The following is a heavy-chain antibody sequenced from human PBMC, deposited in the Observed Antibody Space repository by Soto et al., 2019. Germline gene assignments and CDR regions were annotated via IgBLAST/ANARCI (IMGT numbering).Heavy chain of an antibody. J-gene: IGHJ5*02. V-gene: IGHV3-23*01. D-gene: IGHD3-10*02. Sequence: HPEESLRLSCAASGFPFISYAMSWVRQAPGKGLEWVSAISGSGGSTYYADSVKGRFTISRDNSKNTLYLQMNSLRAEDTAVYYCAKVGSIQEPDVRDPWGQGTLVTVSS. CDR2: ISGSGGST. CDR1: GFPFISYA. CDR3: AKVGSIQEPDVRDP.